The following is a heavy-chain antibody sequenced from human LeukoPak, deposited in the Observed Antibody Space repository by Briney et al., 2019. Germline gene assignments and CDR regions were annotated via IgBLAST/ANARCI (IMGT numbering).Heavy chain of an antibody. CDR1: GYTFTSYD. CDR3: AREGSSGAYYYYMDV. CDR2: MNPNSGNT. D-gene: IGHD6-13*01. J-gene: IGHJ6*03. Sequence: AASVKVSCKASGYTFTSYDINWVRQATGQGLEWMGWMNPNSGNTGCAQKFQGRVTMTRNTSISTAYMELSSLRSEDTAVYYCAREGSSGAYYYYMDVWGKGTTVTVSS. V-gene: IGHV1-8*01.